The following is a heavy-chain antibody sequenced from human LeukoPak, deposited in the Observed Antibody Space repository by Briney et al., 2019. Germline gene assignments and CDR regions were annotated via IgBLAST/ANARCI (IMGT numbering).Heavy chain of an antibody. V-gene: IGHV1-46*01. CDR1: GYTFTSYY. CDR3: ARVNPDYGDYRVGFDY. Sequence: ASVKVSCKASGYTFTSYYMHWVRQAPGQGLEWMGIINPSGGSTSYAQKFQGRVTMTRDTSTSTVYMELSSLRSEDTAVYYCARVNPDYGDYRVGFDYWGQGTLVTVSS. CDR2: INPSGGST. J-gene: IGHJ4*02. D-gene: IGHD4-17*01.